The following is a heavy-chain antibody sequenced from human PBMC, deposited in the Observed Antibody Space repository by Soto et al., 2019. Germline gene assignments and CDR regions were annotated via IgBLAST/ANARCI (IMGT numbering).Heavy chain of an antibody. Sequence: PGGSLRLSCAASGFTFSTYAMNWVRQAPGKGLEWVSGISGSGDSTYYADSVKGRFTVSRDNSKNTLYLQMNSLRAEDTAVFYCAKERSSGWLLDYWGQGTLVTVSS. J-gene: IGHJ4*02. CDR3: AKERSSGWLLDY. CDR1: GFTFSTYA. D-gene: IGHD6-19*01. CDR2: ISGSGDST. V-gene: IGHV3-23*01.